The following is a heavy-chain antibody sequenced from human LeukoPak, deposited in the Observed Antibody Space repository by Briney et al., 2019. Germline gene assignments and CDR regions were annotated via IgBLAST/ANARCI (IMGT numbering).Heavy chain of an antibody. Sequence: SVKVSCKASGGTFSSYAISWVRQAPGQGLEWMGGIIPIFGTANYAQKFQGRVTITTDESTSTAYMELSSLRSEDTAVYYCARGDSGWYEGNWFDPWGQGTLVTVSS. CDR1: GGTFSSYA. CDR2: IIPIFGTA. V-gene: IGHV1-69*05. J-gene: IGHJ5*02. D-gene: IGHD6-19*01. CDR3: ARGDSGWYEGNWFDP.